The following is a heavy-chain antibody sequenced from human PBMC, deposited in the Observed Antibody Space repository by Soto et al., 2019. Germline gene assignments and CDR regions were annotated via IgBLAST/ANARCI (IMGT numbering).Heavy chain of an antibody. Sequence: EVQLVESGGGLVQPGGSLKLSCAASGFTFSGSPIHWVRQASGEGLEWVGRIRSKTDDYATAYAASVKGRFTISRDDSKNTAYLLLNRLRTEDTAMDYCTSHSPEDMIRKWGQGTMVTVSS. CDR2: IRSKTDDYAT. V-gene: IGHV3-73*02. CDR3: TSHSPEDMIRK. D-gene: IGHD2-15*01. J-gene: IGHJ4*02. CDR1: GFTFSGSP.